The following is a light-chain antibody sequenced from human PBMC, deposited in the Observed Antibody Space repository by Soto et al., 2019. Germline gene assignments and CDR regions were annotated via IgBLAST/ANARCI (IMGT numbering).Light chain of an antibody. Sequence: DIQMTQSPSAVSASVGDRVTITCRASQGINNYLAWFQQKPGKAPKRLIYAASTLQTGVPSRLSGSGCGTEFPLTISSLQHEDFATYYCLQHNTSPLTFGGGTKV. CDR1: QGINNY. CDR2: AAS. V-gene: IGKV1-17*03. CDR3: LQHNTSPLT. J-gene: IGKJ4*01.